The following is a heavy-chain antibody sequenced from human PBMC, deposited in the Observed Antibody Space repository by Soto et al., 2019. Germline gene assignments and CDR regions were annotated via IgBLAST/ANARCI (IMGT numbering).Heavy chain of an antibody. CDR2: ISYDGSNK. D-gene: IGHD5-18*01. CDR3: AKDFEVGYTYGWYYFDY. J-gene: IGHJ4*02. Sequence: QVQLVESGGGVVQPGRSLRLSCAASGFTFSSYGMHWVRQAPGKGLEWVAVISYDGSNKYYADSVKGRFTISRDNSKNTLYLHMNSLRAEDTAVYYCAKDFEVGYTYGWYYFDYWGQGPLVTVSS. V-gene: IGHV3-30*18. CDR1: GFTFSSYG.